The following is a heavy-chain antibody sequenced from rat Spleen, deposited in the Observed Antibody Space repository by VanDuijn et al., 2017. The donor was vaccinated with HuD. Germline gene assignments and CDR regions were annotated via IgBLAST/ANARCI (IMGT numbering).Heavy chain of an antibody. D-gene: IGHD4-3*01. CDR2: ISPGGGST. Sequence: EVQLVESGGDLVQPGRSLKLSCAASGFTFNNYDMAWVRQDSTQGLEWVASISPGGGSTYYRDSVKGRFTVSRDNAKSTLYLQMDSLRSEDTATFYCVRQDTSGYSNWFTYWGQGTLVTVSS. V-gene: IGHV5-25*01. J-gene: IGHJ3*01. CDR1: GFTFNNYD. CDR3: VRQDTSGYSNWFTY.